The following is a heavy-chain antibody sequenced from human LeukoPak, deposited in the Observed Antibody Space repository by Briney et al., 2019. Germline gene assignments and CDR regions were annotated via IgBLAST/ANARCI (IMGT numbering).Heavy chain of an antibody. CDR3: ARGKVRWLVT. J-gene: IGHJ4*02. D-gene: IGHD6-19*01. V-gene: IGHV4-34*01. Sequence: SETLSLTCAVYGGSFSGYYWSWIRQPPGKGLEWIGEINHSGSTNYNPSLKSRVTISVDTSKNQFSLKLSSVTAADTAVYYCARGKVRWLVTWGQGTQVTVSS. CDR2: INHSGST. CDR1: GGSFSGYY.